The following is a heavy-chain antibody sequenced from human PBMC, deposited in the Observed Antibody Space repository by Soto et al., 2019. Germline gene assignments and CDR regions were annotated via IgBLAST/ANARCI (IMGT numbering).Heavy chain of an antibody. CDR3: ARGRGIAARHFNY. CDR1: GGSFSGYY. D-gene: IGHD6-6*01. CDR2: INHSGST. V-gene: IGHV4-34*01. J-gene: IGHJ4*02. Sequence: QVQLQQWGAGLLKPSETLSLTCAVYGGSFSGYYWSWIRQPPGKGLEWIGEINHSGSTNYNPSLKSRVTISVDTSKNQFSLKLSSVTAADTAVYYCARGRGIAARHFNYWGQGTLVTVSS.